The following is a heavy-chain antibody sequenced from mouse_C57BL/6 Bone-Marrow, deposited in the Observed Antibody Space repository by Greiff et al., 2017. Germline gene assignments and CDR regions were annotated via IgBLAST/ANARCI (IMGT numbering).Heavy chain of an antibody. V-gene: IGHV1-80*01. Sequence: QVQLQQSGAELVKPGASVKISCKASGYAFSSYWMNWVKQRPGKGLEWIGQIYPGDGDTNYNGKFKGKATLTADKSSSTAYMQLSSLTSEDSAVYCCAREGGLRPPWFAYWGQGTLVTVSA. D-gene: IGHD3-2*02. CDR1: GYAFSSYW. CDR2: IYPGDGDT. J-gene: IGHJ3*01. CDR3: AREGGLRPPWFAY.